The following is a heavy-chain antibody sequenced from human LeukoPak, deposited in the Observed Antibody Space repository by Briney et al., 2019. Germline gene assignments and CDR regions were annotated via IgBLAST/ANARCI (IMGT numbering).Heavy chain of an antibody. CDR1: GFTFSSYS. D-gene: IGHD1-26*01. CDR2: ISSSSSYI. CDR3: ARDSGSYAWRAFDI. J-gene: IGHJ3*02. V-gene: IGHV3-21*01. Sequence: PGGSLRLSCAASGFTFSSYSMNWVRQAPGKGLEWVSSISSSSSYIYYADSVKGRFTISRDNAKNSLYLQMNGLRAEDTAVYYRARDSGSYAWRAFDIWGQGTMVTVSS.